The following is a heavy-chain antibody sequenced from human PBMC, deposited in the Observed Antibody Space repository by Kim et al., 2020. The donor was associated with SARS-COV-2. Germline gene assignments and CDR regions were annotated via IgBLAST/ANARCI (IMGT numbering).Heavy chain of an antibody. J-gene: IGHJ4*02. D-gene: IGHD6-19*01. CDR3: ARVRSGSLDY. CDR1: GGSISSFY. Sequence: SETLSLTCTVSGGSISSFYWSCIRQPAGKGLEWIGRIYTSGNTNYNPSLKSRVTMSVDTSKNQFSLKLSSVTAADPAVYYCARVRSGSLDYWGQGTLVTVSS. V-gene: IGHV4-4*07. CDR2: IYTSGNT.